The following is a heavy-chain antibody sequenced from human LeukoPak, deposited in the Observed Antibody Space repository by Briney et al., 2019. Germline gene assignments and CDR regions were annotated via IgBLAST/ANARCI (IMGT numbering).Heavy chain of an antibody. D-gene: IGHD5-24*01. CDR3: ARTENYIPEDCFDP. CDR1: GVSISSYC. CDR2: ICYSGST. J-gene: IGHJ5*02. V-gene: IGHV4-39*01. Sequence: SETLSLTCTVSGVSISSYCWGWIRQPPGKGLEWIGSICYSGSTFYNPSLKSRVTLSVDTSKNQFSLKLSSVTAADTALYYCARTENYIPEDCFDPWGQGTLVTVSS.